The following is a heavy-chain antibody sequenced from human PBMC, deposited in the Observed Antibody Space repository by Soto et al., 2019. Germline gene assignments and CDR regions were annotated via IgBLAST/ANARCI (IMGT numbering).Heavy chain of an antibody. J-gene: IGHJ4*02. V-gene: IGHV3-21*04. CDR1: GFSFSSYT. Sequence: EVQLVESGGGLVKPGGSLRVSCAASGFSFSSYTMNWVRQAPGRGLEWVSSISWSSSYIYYTDSVKGRITVSRDNAKNTLYLRMSSLRAEETAVYYCASLVTTGLGDYWGPGTLVTVSS. CDR2: ISWSSSYI. D-gene: IGHD1-1*01. CDR3: ASLVTTGLGDY.